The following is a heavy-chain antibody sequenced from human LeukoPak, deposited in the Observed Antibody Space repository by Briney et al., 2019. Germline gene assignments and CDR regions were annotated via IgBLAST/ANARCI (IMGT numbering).Heavy chain of an antibody. V-gene: IGHV3-30*02. D-gene: IGHD3/OR15-3a*01. CDR1: GFTFRNYA. CDR3: AKDRGNAWTSDY. Sequence: PGGSLRLSCAASGFTFRNYAMYWVRQAPGKGLEWVAFTTYDESDKYYVDSVKGRFTISRDNSKNTLYLQMNGLRAEDTAVYYCAKDRGNAWTSDYWGQGTLVTVSS. J-gene: IGHJ4*02. CDR2: TTYDESDK.